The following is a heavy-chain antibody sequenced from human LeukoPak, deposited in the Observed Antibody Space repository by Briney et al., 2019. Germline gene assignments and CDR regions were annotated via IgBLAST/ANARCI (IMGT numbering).Heavy chain of an antibody. V-gene: IGHV4-59*12. Sequence: NPSETLSLTCTVSGGSISSYYWSWIRQPPGKGLEWIGYIYHSGSTYYNPSLKSRVTISVDRSKNQFSLKLSSVTAADTAVYYCARLVAATGNFDYWGQGTLVTVSS. CDR1: GGSISSYY. CDR2: IYHSGST. CDR3: ARLVAATGNFDY. D-gene: IGHD6-13*01. J-gene: IGHJ4*02.